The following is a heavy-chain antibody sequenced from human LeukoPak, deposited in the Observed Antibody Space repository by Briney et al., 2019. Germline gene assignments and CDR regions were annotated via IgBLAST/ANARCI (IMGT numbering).Heavy chain of an antibody. CDR2: IYYRGST. D-gene: IGHD2-2*01. CDR1: GGSISSGGYY. CDR3: ARALGYCSSTSCYAYFDY. V-gene: IGHV4-31*03. Sequence: SQTLSLTCTVSGGSISSGGYYWSWLRQHPGTGLEWIGYIYYRGSTYYNPSLKSRVTISVDTSKNQFSLKLSSVTAADTAVYYCARALGYCSSTSCYAYFDYWGRGTLVTVSS. J-gene: IGHJ4*02.